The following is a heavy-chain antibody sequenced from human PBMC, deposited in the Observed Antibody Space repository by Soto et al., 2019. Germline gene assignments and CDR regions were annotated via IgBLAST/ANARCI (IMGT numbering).Heavy chain of an antibody. D-gene: IGHD5-18*01. CDR1: GFTFSSYA. J-gene: IGHJ4*01. CDR3: ARELRPSYGYLAVDDY. Sequence: QVQLVDSGGGVLQPGRCLRLSCAASGFTFSSYAMHWVRNAPGKGLEWGAVISYDGRNKYYADSVKGRFNISRYDSNSPLYLAMNSIRAEDTAVYYCARELRPSYGYLAVDDYWGHGALVTVSS. V-gene: IGHV3-30*04. CDR2: ISYDGRNK.